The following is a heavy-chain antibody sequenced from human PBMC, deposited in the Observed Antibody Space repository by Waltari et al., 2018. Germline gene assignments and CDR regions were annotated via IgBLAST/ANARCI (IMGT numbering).Heavy chain of an antibody. J-gene: IGHJ5*02. Sequence: QLQLQESGPGAVKPSETLSLTCTVSGGSISISSHYWDWIRQPPGKGLEWIGSNYYNGSTYYNSVLKTRISMSVDPDMNQFSRNLNSVTAADTAVYYCARGGAPDGWFDPWGQGTLVNVSS. V-gene: IGHV4-39*07. CDR3: ARGGAPDGWFDP. CDR2: NYYNGST. CDR1: GGSISISSHY.